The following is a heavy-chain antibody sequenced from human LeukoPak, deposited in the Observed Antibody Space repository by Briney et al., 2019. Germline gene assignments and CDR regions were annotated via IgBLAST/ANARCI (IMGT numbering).Heavy chain of an antibody. D-gene: IGHD2-15*01. J-gene: IGHJ5*02. CDR2: TYYRSKWYN. V-gene: IGHV6-1*01. CDR1: GDSVSSNSAA. Sequence: SQTLSLTCAISGDSVSSNSAAWNWIRQSPSRGLEWLGRTYYRSKWYNDYAASVKSRITINPDTSKNQFSLQLNSVTPEDTAVYYCAREAGYCSGGSCLNWFDPWGQGTLVTVSS. CDR3: AREAGYCSGGSCLNWFDP.